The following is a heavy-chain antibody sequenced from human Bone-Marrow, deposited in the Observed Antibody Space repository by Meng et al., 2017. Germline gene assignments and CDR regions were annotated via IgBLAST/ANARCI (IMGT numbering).Heavy chain of an antibody. Sequence: ASVKVSCKASGYTFTGYYMHWVRQAPGQGLEWMGRINPNSGGTNYAQKFQGRVTMTRDTSISTAYMELSRLRPDDTAVYYCARDLGVVVSFRGGLDAFDIWGQGTMVTVSS. D-gene: IGHD3-22*01. CDR3: ARDLGVVVSFRGGLDAFDI. CDR1: GYTFTGYY. CDR2: INPNSGGT. V-gene: IGHV1-2*06. J-gene: IGHJ3*02.